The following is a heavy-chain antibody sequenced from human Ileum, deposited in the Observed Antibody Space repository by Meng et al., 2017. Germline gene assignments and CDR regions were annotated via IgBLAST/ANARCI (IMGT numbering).Heavy chain of an antibody. J-gene: IGHJ4*02. V-gene: IGHV3-53*01. Sequence: STKYADSVKGRFTISRVNSKNTLYLQMNSLRAEDTAVYYCARVGYSYGYPNFDYWGQGTLITVSS. D-gene: IGHD5-18*01. CDR2: ST. CDR3: ARVGYSYGYPNFDY.